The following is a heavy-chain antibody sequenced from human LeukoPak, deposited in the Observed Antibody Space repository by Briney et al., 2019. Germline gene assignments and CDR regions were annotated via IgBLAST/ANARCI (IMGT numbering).Heavy chain of an antibody. CDR2: INHSGST. CDR3: ASWLAGYSSSWYDY. V-gene: IGHV4-34*01. Sequence: SGGSLRLSCAASGFTFSSYSMNWIRQPPGKGLEWIGEINHSGSTNYNPSLKSRVTISVDTSKNQFSLKLSSVTAADTAVYYCASWLAGYSSSWYDYWGQGTLVTVSS. D-gene: IGHD6-13*01. CDR1: GFTFSSYS. J-gene: IGHJ4*02.